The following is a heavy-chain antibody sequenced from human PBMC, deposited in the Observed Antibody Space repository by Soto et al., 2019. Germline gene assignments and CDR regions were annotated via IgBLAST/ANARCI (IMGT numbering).Heavy chain of an antibody. CDR2: ISSSSSYI. V-gene: IGHV3-21*01. J-gene: IGHJ4*02. Sequence: GGSLRLSCAASGFTFSSYSMNWVRQAPGKGLEWVSSISSSSSYIYYADSVKGRFTISRDNAKNSLYLQMNSLRAEDTAVYYCARDRGWELERFDYWGQGTLVTVSS. CDR3: ARDRGWELERFDY. CDR1: GFTFSSYS. D-gene: IGHD1-26*01.